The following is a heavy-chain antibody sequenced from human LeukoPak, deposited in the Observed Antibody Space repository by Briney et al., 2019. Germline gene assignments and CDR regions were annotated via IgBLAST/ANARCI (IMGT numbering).Heavy chain of an antibody. CDR2: IYYSGST. V-gene: IGHV4-39*01. CDR3: ARHLLAEPPLIDY. D-gene: IGHD1-14*01. Sequence: SDSLSLTCTVSGVSMSSSSHYWGWLRQPPGKGLDWTGSIYYSGSTYYNPSLKSRVTISVDTSKNQFSLKLSSVTAADTAVYYCARHLLAEPPLIDYWGQGTLVTVSS. CDR1: GVSMSSSSHY. J-gene: IGHJ4*02.